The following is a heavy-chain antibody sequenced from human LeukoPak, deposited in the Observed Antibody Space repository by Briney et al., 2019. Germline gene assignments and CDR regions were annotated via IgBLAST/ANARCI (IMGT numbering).Heavy chain of an antibody. D-gene: IGHD1-26*01. CDR3: AREENSASYLSYYYFSGMDV. Sequence: GGSLRLSCAASGFTFDNYAMNCVRQVPGKGLEWISLISWNSGTIGHADSVKFRFTISRDTSMNTLYRQMNSLRAEDPAISYCAREENSASYLSYYYFSGMDVWGKGTTVTVSS. V-gene: IGHV3-9*01. CDR2: ISWNSGTI. CDR1: GFTFDNYA. J-gene: IGHJ6*04.